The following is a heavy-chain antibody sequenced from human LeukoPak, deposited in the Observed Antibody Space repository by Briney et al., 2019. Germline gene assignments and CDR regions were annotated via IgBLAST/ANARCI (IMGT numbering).Heavy chain of an antibody. V-gene: IGHV1-24*01. CDR3: ATDSGSMRDHAFDI. CDR2: FDPEDGET. D-gene: IGHD1-26*01. CDR1: GYTLTELS. J-gene: IGHJ3*02. Sequence: ASVKVSCKVSGYTLTELSMHWVRQAPGKGLEWMGGFDPEDGETIYAQKFQGRVTMTEDTPTDTAYMELSSLRSEDTAVYYCATDSGSMRDHAFDIWGQGTMVTVSS.